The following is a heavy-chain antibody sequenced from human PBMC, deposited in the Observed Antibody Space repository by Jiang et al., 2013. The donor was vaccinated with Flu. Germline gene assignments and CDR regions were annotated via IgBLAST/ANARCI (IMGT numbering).Heavy chain of an antibody. CDR2: INHSGST. Sequence: LLKPSETLSLTCAVYGGSFSGYYWSWIRQPPGKGLEWIGEINHSGSTNYNPSLKSRVTISVDTSKNQFSLKLSSVTAADTAVYYCARALRAGVVVPAAIPGTGAYNWFDPGAREPWSPSPQ. D-gene: IGHD2-2*02. CDR3: ARALRAGVVVPAAIPGTGAYNWFDP. J-gene: IGHJ5*02. CDR1: GGSFSGYY. V-gene: IGHV4-34*01.